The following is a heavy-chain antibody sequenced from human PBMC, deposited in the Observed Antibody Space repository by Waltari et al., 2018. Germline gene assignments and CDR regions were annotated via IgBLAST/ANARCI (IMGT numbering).Heavy chain of an antibody. Sequence: QVQLVESGGGVVQPGTSLRLSCAASGFTFSSYGMHWVRQAPGKGLGWVAGFLSDGNPKKKGGSGRGRFIIARGTEKSTLYLQMNNLRVEDTAMYYCARDLGMWGLDGSDIWGQGTMVTVSS. CDR2: FLSDGNPK. J-gene: IGHJ3*02. V-gene: IGHV3-33*01. D-gene: IGHD1-26*01. CDR1: GFTFSSYG. CDR3: ARDLGMWGLDGSDI.